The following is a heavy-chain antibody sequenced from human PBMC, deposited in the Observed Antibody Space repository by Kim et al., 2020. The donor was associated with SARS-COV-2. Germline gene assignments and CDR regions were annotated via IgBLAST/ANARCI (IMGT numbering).Heavy chain of an antibody. J-gene: IGHJ4*02. CDR3: ARGRDAVVILDF. CDR2: IYSDDI. D-gene: IGHD2-21*01. V-gene: IGHV3-23*03. Sequence: GGSLRLSCAASGFTFSDYAMNWVRQAPGKGLEWVSFIYSDDIYYADSVKGRFTISRDNSKNTLYLQMNSLGAEDTAIYYCARGRDAVVILDFWGQGTLVTVSS. CDR1: GFTFSDYA.